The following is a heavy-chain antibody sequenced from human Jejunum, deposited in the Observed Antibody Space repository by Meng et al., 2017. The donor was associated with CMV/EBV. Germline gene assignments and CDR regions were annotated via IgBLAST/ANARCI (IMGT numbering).Heavy chain of an antibody. CDR1: GVTFSNYW. J-gene: IGHJ4*02. CDR2: IKKDGSEK. V-gene: IGHV3-7*01. CDR3: GRNRVDY. D-gene: IGHD3-10*01. Sequence: SCAASGVTFSNYWRTWVRKAPGKGLEWVANIKKDGSEKFYVDSVKGRFTISRDNAKNSLYLQMNSLRGDDTGVYYCGRNRVDYWGQGTLVTVSS.